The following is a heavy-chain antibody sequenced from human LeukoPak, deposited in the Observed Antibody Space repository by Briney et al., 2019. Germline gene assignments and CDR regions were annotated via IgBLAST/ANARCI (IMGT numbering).Heavy chain of an antibody. CDR1: GGSISSYY. D-gene: IGHD3-10*01. J-gene: IGHJ4*02. CDR3: ARATYYYGSGSYYYFDY. V-gene: IGHV4-59*01. Sequence: KPSETLSLICTVSGGSISSYYWSWIRQPPGKGLEWIGYIYYSGSTNYNPSLKSRVTISVDTSKNQFSLKLSSVTAADTAVYYCARATYYYGSGSYYYFDYWGQGTLVTVSS. CDR2: IYYSGST.